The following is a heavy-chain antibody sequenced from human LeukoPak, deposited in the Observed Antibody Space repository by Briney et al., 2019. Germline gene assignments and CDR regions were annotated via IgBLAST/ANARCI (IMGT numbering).Heavy chain of an antibody. CDR1: GFTFSSYW. CDR3: AKDISSTEVYSSGWYGVDY. J-gene: IGHJ4*02. Sequence: PGGSLRLSCAASGFTFSSYWMSWVRQAPGKGLEWVANIKQDGSEKYYVDSVKGRFTISRDNAKNSLYLQMNSLRAEDTALYYCAKDISSTEVYSSGWYGVDYWGQGTLVTVSS. V-gene: IGHV3-7*03. CDR2: IKQDGSEK. D-gene: IGHD6-19*01.